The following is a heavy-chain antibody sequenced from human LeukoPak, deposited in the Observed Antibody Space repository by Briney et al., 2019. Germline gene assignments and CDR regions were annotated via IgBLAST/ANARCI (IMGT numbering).Heavy chain of an antibody. V-gene: IGHV1-2*02. CDR2: INPNSGGT. Sequence: VASVKVSCKASGYTFTGYYMHWVRQAPGQGLEWMGWINPNSGGTNYAQKFQGRVTMTRDTSISTAYMELSRLRSDDTAVYYCARELREVLLWFGDHDAFDIWGQGTMVTVSS. D-gene: IGHD3-10*01. CDR3: ARELREVLLWFGDHDAFDI. J-gene: IGHJ3*02. CDR1: GYTFTGYY.